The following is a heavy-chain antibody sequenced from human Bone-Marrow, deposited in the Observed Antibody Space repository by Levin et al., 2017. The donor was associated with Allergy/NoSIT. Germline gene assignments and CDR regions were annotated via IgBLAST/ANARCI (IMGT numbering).Heavy chain of an antibody. CDR1: GFTVSSNY. D-gene: IGHD2-2*01. CDR2: IYSGGST. V-gene: IGHV3-53*01. CDR3: ARSKNLGVPAAMYY. Sequence: GGSLRLSCAASGFTVSSNYMSWVRQAPGKGLEWVSVIYSGGSTYYADSVKGRFTISRDNSKNTLYLQMNSLRAEDTAVYYCARSKNLGVPAAMYYWGQGTLVTVSS. J-gene: IGHJ4*02.